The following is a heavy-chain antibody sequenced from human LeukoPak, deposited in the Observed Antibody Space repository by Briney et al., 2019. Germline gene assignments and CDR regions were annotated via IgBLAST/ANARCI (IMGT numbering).Heavy chain of an antibody. J-gene: IGHJ4*02. V-gene: IGHV3-66*02. CDR1: GFTVSSNY. Sequence: GGSLRLSCAASGFTVSSNYMSWVRQAPGKGLEWVSVIYSGGSTYYADSVKGRFTISRDNSKNTLYLQMNSLRAEDTAVYYCARDGDFWSGYHPGYWGQGTLVTVSS. D-gene: IGHD3-3*01. CDR3: ARDGDFWSGYHPGY. CDR2: IYSGGST.